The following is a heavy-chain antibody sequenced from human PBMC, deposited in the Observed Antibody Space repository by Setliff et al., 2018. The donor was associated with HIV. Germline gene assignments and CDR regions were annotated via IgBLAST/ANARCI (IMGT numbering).Heavy chain of an antibody. D-gene: IGHD2-2*02. CDR1: GPSINIHY. CDR3: ARHTVFVRYFDH. CDR2: IYSTGST. Sequence: SETLSLTCTVSGPSINIHYWSWIRQSPGKGFEWIGYIYSTGSTNYNPSLQSRVTISMVASRNQFSLKVTSVTAADTAVYYCARHTVFVRYFDHWGQGMLVTVSS. J-gene: IGHJ4*02. V-gene: IGHV4-59*11.